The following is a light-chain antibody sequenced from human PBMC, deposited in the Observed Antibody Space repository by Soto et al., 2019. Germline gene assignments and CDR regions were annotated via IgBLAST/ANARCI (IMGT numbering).Light chain of an antibody. Sequence: EIVLTQSPGTLSLSPGERATLSCRASQSLSSGYLAWYQQKPGQAPRLLIYGASSRATGIPDRFSGSGSGTDFTLTINRLQPEDFAVYYCQHYGTSQTFGQGTKVEIK. V-gene: IGKV3-20*01. J-gene: IGKJ1*01. CDR3: QHYGTSQT. CDR2: GAS. CDR1: QSLSSGY.